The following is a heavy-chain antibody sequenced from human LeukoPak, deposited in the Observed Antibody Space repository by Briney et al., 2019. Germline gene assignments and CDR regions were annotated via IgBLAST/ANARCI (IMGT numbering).Heavy chain of an antibody. Sequence: GESLKISCKGSGYSFTTYWIAWVRQMPGKGLEWMGVIYPGNSDITYSPSFQGQVTISLDKSISTAYLQWSSLKASDTAIYYCARHLSSITRCPHYGGQGTLVTVS. CDR1: GYSFTTYW. CDR2: IYPGNSDI. J-gene: IGHJ4*02. D-gene: IGHD2-2*01. V-gene: IGHV5-51*01. CDR3: ARHLSSITRCPHY.